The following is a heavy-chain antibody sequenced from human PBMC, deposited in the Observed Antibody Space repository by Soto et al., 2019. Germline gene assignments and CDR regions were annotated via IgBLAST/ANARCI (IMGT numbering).Heavy chain of an antibody. CDR1: CYIFISYG. D-gene: IGHD3-10*01. V-gene: IGHV1-18*01. Sequence: DSVKVSFKASCYIFISYGISWVLQAPGQGLEWMGRISPYNGNTNYAQNLQGRVTMTTDTSTSTAYMELRSLRSDDTAVYYCARDLDGSGSYYTAHWGPGTQVTVSS. CDR2: ISPYNGNT. CDR3: ARDLDGSGSYYTAH. J-gene: IGHJ4*02.